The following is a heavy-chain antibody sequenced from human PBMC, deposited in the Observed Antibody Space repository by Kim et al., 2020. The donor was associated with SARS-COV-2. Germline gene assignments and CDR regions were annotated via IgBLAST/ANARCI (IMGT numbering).Heavy chain of an antibody. CDR1: GFTFGDYA. V-gene: IGHV3-9*01. J-gene: IGHJ4*02. Sequence: GGSLRLSCAASGFTFGDYAMHWVRQAPGKGLEWVSGISWNSGSIGYAVSVKGRFTISRDNAKNSLYLQMNSLRAEDTALYYCAKDSRIYYDILTGYSTGFDYWGQGTLVTVSS. CDR3: AKDSRIYYDILTGYSTGFDY. D-gene: IGHD3-9*01. CDR2: ISWNSGSI.